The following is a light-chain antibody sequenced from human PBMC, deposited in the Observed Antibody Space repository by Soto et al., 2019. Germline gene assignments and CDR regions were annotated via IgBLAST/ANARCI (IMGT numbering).Light chain of an antibody. CDR3: CSYAGSYTYV. Sequence: QSLLTQPRSVSGSPGQSVTISCTGTSSDVGGYNYVSWYQQHPGRAPKVMIYDVSKRPSGVPDRFSGSKSGNTASLTISGLQAEDEADYYCCSYAGSYTYVFGTGTKVTVL. CDR2: DVS. J-gene: IGLJ1*01. V-gene: IGLV2-11*01. CDR1: SSDVGGYNY.